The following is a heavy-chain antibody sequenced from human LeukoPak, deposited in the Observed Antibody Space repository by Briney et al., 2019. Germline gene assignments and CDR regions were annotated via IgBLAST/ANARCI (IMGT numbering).Heavy chain of an antibody. J-gene: IGHJ4*02. V-gene: IGHV3-21*01. D-gene: IGHD5-24*01. Sequence: GGSLRLSCTPSGFTFSNYDMIGLRQAAGKGVDWVSSMSATTIYTFYADSVRGRFTISRDNVENSLYLQMNNLRGEHADVYFCARIGLGRDAYNPFDLWGQGTLVSVS. CDR1: GFTFSNYD. CDR3: ARIGLGRDAYNPFDL. CDR2: MSATTIYT.